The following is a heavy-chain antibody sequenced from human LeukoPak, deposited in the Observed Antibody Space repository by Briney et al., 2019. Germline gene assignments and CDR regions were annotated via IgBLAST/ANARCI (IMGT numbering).Heavy chain of an antibody. CDR3: ARAGHMTTVTTAYYYMDV. J-gene: IGHJ6*03. CDR2: INWNGGST. V-gene: IGHV3-20*04. D-gene: IGHD4-11*01. CDR1: GFTFDDYG. Sequence: GGSLRLSCAASGFTFDDYGMSWVRQAPGKGPEWVSGINWNGGSTGYADSVKGRFTISRDNAKNSLYLQMNSLRAEDTALYYCARAGHMTTVTTAYYYMDVWGKGTTVTVSS.